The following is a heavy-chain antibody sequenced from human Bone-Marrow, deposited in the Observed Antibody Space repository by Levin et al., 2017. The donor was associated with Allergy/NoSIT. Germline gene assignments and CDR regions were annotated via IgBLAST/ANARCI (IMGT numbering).Heavy chain of an antibody. Sequence: SVKVSCKASGGTFSSYAISWVRQAPGQGLEWMGGIIPIFGTANYAQKFQGRVTITADESTSTAYMELSSLRSEDTAVYYCARGYYDSSGYYRPLVGYFQHWGQGTLVTVSS. CDR1: GGTFSSYA. CDR2: IIPIFGTA. V-gene: IGHV1-69*13. D-gene: IGHD3-22*01. CDR3: ARGYYDSSGYYRPLVGYFQH. J-gene: IGHJ1*01.